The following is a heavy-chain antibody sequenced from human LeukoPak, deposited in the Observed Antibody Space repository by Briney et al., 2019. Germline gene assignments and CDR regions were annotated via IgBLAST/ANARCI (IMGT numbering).Heavy chain of an antibody. CDR1: GFTFSNAW. J-gene: IGHJ4*02. Sequence: PGGSLRLSCAASGFTFSNAWMVWVRQAPGKGLEWVANIKQDGSEQYYVDSVKGRFTISRDNAKNSLYLQMNSLRAEDTAVYYCARGTPSPGHDYWGQGTLVTVSS. D-gene: IGHD2-15*01. CDR2: IKQDGSEQ. V-gene: IGHV3-7*05. CDR3: ARGTPSPGHDY.